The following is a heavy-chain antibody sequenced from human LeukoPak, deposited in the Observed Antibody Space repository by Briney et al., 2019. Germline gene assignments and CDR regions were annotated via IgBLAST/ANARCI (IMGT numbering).Heavy chain of an antibody. CDR1: GGSVTDYY. J-gene: IGHJ4*02. CDR3: ARFYFPTHFDD. V-gene: IGHV4-59*02. D-gene: IGHD2/OR15-2a*01. Sequence: SETLSLTCTVSGGSVTDYYWSWIRQSPGKGLEWIGYIYYTGTSYNPSLKSRVTISADTSKNQFSLKLISVTAADTAVYYCARFYFPTHFDDWGQGTLITVSS. CDR2: IYYTGT.